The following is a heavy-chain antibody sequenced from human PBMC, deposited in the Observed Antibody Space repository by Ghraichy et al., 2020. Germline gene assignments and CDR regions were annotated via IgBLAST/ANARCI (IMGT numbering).Heavy chain of an antibody. CDR3: ARVKAARPVYYYYMDV. J-gene: IGHJ6*03. CDR2: ISSSSSYI. Sequence: GGSLRLSCAASGFTFSSYSMNWVRQAPGKGLEWVSSISSSSSYIYYADSVKGRFTISRDNAKNSLYLQMNSLRAEDTAVYYCARVKAARPVYYYYMDVWGKGTTVTVSS. V-gene: IGHV3-21*01. D-gene: IGHD6-6*01. CDR1: GFTFSSYS.